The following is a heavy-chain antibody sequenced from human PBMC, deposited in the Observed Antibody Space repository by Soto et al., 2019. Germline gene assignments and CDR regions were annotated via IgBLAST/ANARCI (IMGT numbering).Heavy chain of an antibody. CDR2: ISSSSSYI. D-gene: IGHD2-21*01. CDR1: GFSFSSAW. J-gene: IGHJ5*02. V-gene: IGHV3-21*01. Sequence: EVQLVESGGGLVTPGGSLRLSCAASGFSFSSAWMTWVRQAPGKGLEWVSSISSSSSYIYYADSVKGRFTISRDNAKNSLYLQMNSLRAEDTAVYYCARDDSNDNWFDPWGQGTLVTVSS. CDR3: ARDDSNDNWFDP.